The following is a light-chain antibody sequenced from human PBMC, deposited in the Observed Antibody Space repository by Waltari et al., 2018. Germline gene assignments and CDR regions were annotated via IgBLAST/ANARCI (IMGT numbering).Light chain of an antibody. CDR2: INSDGIH. Sequence: QLVLTQSPSASASLGASVKLTCTLSSGHSSNVIAWLQQQPERGPRYLMKINSDGIHSKGDDLPDRFSGSSSGAERYLTISSVQPEDEADYYCQTGGHGTWVFGGGTKLTVL. CDR3: QTGGHGTWV. J-gene: IGLJ3*02. V-gene: IGLV4-69*01. CDR1: SGHSSNV.